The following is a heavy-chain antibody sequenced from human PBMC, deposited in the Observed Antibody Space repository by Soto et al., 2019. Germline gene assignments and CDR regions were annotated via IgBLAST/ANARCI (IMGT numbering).Heavy chain of an antibody. D-gene: IGHD4-17*01. V-gene: IGHV3-33*01. J-gene: IGHJ6*02. CDR3: ARDLRDNGYYGMDV. CDR1: GFTFSSYG. CDR2: IWYDGSNK. Sequence: GGSLRLSCAASGFTFSSYGMHWVRQAPGKGLEWVAAIWYDGSNKYYADSVKGRFTISRDNSKNTLYLQMNSLRAEDTAVYYCARDLRDNGYYGMDVWGQGTTVTVSS.